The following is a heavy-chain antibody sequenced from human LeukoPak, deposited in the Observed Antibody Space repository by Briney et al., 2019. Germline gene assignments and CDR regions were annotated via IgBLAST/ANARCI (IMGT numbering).Heavy chain of an antibody. V-gene: IGHV4-4*07. CDR2: VSNSGTT. CDR1: GVSISSCY. Sequence: SATLSLPRTVSGVSISSCYWSWIRQAAGKGLEWIGRVSNSGTTNYNPSLKTRVSMAVDTSNNQPSMTLSSVTAADTALYSCARGRYYFEDWGQGTLVTVSS. CDR3: ARGRYYFED. J-gene: IGHJ4*02.